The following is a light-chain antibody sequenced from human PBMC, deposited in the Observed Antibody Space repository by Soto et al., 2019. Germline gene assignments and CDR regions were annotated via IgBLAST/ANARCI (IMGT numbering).Light chain of an antibody. CDR1: RNVSIY. J-gene: IGKJ5*01. V-gene: IGKV1-39*01. CDR2: ATS. CDR3: QRRYKMPS. Sequence: EIPLTQSPSSLAASVGDRLTLTCRASRNVSIYLNWYQHKPGKGPTLLIHATSNLQIGVPSRFSGSGSRTEFTLSISSLEPEDFGTYYCQRRYKMPSFGQGTRLVIK.